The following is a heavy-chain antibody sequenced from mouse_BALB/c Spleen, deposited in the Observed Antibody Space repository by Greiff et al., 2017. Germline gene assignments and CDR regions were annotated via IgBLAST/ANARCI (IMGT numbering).Heavy chain of an antibody. CDR2: ISSGGSYT. J-gene: IGHJ2*01. CDR1: GFTFSSYA. D-gene: IGHD2-4*01. Sequence: EVQGVESGGGLVKPGGSLKLSCAASGFTFSSYAMSWVRQTPEKRLEWVATISSGGSYTYYPDSVKGRFTISRDNAKNTLYLQMSSLRSEDTAMYYCARHDYDYGYFDYWGQGTTLTVSS. CDR3: ARHDYDYGYFDY. V-gene: IGHV5-9-3*01.